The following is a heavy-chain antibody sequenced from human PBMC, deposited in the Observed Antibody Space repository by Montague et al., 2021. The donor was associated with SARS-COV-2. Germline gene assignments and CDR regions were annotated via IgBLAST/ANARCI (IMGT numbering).Heavy chain of an antibody. CDR1: GGSAY. CDR3: AGAERYFGPLDP. D-gene: IGHD3-9*01. V-gene: IGHV4-59*01. CDR2: VYYKGGP. Sequence: TLSLTCAVSGGSAYWNWIRRPPGKGLEWIGNVYYKGGPTYSPSLRDRVTISLDSPNQVPLKLNSVTAADSAVYYCAGAERYFGPLDPWGLGITVIVSS. J-gene: IGHJ5*02.